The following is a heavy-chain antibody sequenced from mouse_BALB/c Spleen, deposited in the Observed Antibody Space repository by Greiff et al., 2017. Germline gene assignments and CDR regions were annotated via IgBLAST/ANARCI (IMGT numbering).Heavy chain of an antibody. Sequence: VKLMESGPGLVAPSQSLSITCTVSGFSLTSYGVHWVRQPPGKGLEWLGVIWAGGSTNYNSALMSRLSISKDNSKSQVFLKMNSLQTDDTAMYYCARDARNASYYAMDYWGQGTSVTVSA. CDR1: GFSLTSYG. CDR2: IWAGGST. V-gene: IGHV2-9*02. J-gene: IGHJ4*01. CDR3: ARDARNASYYAMDY.